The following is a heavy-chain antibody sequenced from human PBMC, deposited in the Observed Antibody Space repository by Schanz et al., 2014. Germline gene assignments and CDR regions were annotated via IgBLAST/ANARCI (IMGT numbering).Heavy chain of an antibody. V-gene: IGHV1-69*02. CDR1: GGTFNSYT. Sequence: QVQLVQSGAEVKKPGSSMKVSCKASGGTFNSYTINWVRQAPGQGLEWMGRIIPILGIANYAQKFQGRVTTTADGSRSTSYMELSSLRSEATAVYYWARRCGDSPTDYWGQGTLVTVSS. J-gene: IGHJ4*02. CDR3: ARRCGDSPTDY. CDR2: IIPILGIA. D-gene: IGHD4-17*01.